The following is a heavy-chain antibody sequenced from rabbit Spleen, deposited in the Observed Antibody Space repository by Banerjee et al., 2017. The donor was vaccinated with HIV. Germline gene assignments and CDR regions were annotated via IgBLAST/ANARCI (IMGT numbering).Heavy chain of an antibody. J-gene: IGHJ4*01. Sequence: QEQLVESGGGLVQPEGSLTLTCKASGFSFSDRDVMCGVRQAPGKGLQWIACINASTGKPVYATWASGRFTISRTSSTTVTLRMTSLTAADRATYFCARDLVGVIGWNFYLWGQGTLVT. V-gene: IGHV1S45*01. CDR1: GFSFSDRDV. CDR3: ARDLVGVIGWNFYL. D-gene: IGHD2-1*01. CDR2: INASTGKP.